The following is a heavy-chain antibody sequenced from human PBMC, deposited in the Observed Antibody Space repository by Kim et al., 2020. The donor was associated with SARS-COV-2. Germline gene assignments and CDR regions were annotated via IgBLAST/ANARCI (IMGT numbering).Heavy chain of an antibody. Sequence: SETLSLTCTVSGGSISSSSYYWGWIRQPPGKGLEWIGSIYYSGSTYYNPSLKSRVTISVDTSKNQFSLKLSSVTAADTAVYYPVMGAYQLLYGDLLSFDYWGQGTLVTVSS. D-gene: IGHD2-2*02. CDR1: GGSISSSSYY. CDR3: VMGAYQLLYGDLLSFDY. CDR2: IYYSGST. J-gene: IGHJ4*02. V-gene: IGHV4-39*01.